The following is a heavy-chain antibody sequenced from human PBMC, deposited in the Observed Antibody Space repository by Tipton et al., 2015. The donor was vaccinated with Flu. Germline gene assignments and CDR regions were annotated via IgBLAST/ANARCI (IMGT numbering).Heavy chain of an antibody. CDR3: ARRDYSNYVSVPKNWFDS. V-gene: IGHV4-38-2*01. J-gene: IGHJ5*01. Sequence: QLVQSGGGLIQPGGSLRLSCAASGFTVSSSYMSWVRQAPGKGLEWIGNVHRSGSTYYNPSLRSRVIISVDKSKNQFSLKLNSVTAADTALYFCARRDYSNYVSVPKNWFDSWGRGTLVTVSS. CDR2: VHRSGST. D-gene: IGHD4-11*01. CDR1: GFTVSSSY.